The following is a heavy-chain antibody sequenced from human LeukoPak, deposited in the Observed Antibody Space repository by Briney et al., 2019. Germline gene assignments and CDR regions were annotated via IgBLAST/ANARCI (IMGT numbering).Heavy chain of an antibody. Sequence: AVKVSRKASGYTLSSYGISWVRQAPGPGLEWMGWISAYNGNTNYAETLQGRATMTTDTSTSTAYMELRSLRSDDTAVYYCARDTGGSYYTEYFQHWGQGTLVTVSS. CDR1: GYTLSSYG. V-gene: IGHV1-18*01. D-gene: IGHD1-26*01. J-gene: IGHJ1*01. CDR3: ARDTGGSYYTEYFQH. CDR2: ISAYNGNT.